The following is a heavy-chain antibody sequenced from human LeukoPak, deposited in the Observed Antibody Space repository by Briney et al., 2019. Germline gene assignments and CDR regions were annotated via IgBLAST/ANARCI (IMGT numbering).Heavy chain of an antibody. V-gene: IGHV1-2*02. CDR1: GYTFTGYY. CDR3: ARVRSMGYDAFDI. D-gene: IGHD5-12*01. CDR2: INPNSGGT. J-gene: IGHJ3*02. Sequence: ASVKVSCKASGYTFTGYYMHWVRQAPGQGLEWMGWINPNSGGTNYAQKFQGRVTMTRDTSISTAYMELSRLRSDDTAVYYCARVRSMGYDAFDIRGQGTMVTVSS.